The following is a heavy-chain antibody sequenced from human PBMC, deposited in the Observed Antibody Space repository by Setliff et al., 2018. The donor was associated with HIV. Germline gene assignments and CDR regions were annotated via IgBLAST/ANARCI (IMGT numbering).Heavy chain of an antibody. CDR1: GFTFGDYA. CDR2: IRSKAYGGTT. CDR3: TRDLGGPFDY. V-gene: IGHV3-49*04. Sequence: TGGSLRLSCTASGFTFGDYAMSWVRQAPGKGLEWVGFIRSKAYGGTTEYAASVKGRFTISRDDSKSIAYLQMNSLKTEDTAVYYCTRDLGGPFDYWGQGTLVTVSS. D-gene: IGHD3-16*01. J-gene: IGHJ4*02.